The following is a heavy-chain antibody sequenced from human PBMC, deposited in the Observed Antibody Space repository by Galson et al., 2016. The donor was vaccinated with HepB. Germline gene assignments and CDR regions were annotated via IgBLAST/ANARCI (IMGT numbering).Heavy chain of an antibody. CDR1: GFTFSIYA. V-gene: IGHV3-23*01. J-gene: IGHJ5*02. CDR2: ISNNGVT. Sequence: SLRLSCAGSGFTFSIYAMSWVHQAPGKGLEWVSSISNNGVTYYADSVKGRFTISRDNSKNTVYVQMNSLRGEDTAVYYCARDPSGFQAVSPLWFDPWGQGTLVTVSS. D-gene: IGHD3-10*01. CDR3: ARDPSGFQAVSPLWFDP.